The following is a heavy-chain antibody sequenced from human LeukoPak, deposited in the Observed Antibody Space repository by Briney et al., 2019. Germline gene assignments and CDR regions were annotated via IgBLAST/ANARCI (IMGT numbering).Heavy chain of an antibody. Sequence: SETLSLTCIVSGVSISNYYWSWIRQPPGKGLEWIGYIYSSGSTNYNPSLKSRGTISEDTSNNQFSLKLNSVTAADTAVYYCARRAYGSGSFNRYHFDYWGQGTLVAVSS. CDR1: GVSISNYY. J-gene: IGHJ4*02. CDR3: ARRAYGSGSFNRYHFDY. V-gene: IGHV4-59*08. D-gene: IGHD3-10*01. CDR2: IYSSGST.